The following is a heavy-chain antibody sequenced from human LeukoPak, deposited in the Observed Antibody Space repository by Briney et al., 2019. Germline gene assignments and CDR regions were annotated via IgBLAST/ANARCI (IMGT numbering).Heavy chain of an antibody. CDR1: GFNFRDYH. CDR2: IVGSSSYT. Sequence: GGSLRLSCAASGFNFRDYHMSWIRQAPGKGLEWVAYIVGSSSYTNYADSVKGRFTISRDNGENSLYLQMNSLRAEDTALYYCARERYDSSGHWHFDLWGRGTLVTVSS. D-gene: IGHD3-22*01. J-gene: IGHJ2*01. V-gene: IGHV3-11*05. CDR3: ARERYDSSGHWHFDL.